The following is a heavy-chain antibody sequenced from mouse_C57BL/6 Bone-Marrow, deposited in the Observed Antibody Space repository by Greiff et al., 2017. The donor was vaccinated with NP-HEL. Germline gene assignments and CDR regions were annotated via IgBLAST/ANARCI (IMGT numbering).Heavy chain of an antibody. CDR1: GFTFSSYA. CDR2: ISDGGSYT. D-gene: IGHD3-2*02. CDR3: ARGSSGPYAMDY. Sequence: EVQLVESGGGLVKPGGSLKLSCAASGFTFSSYAMSWVRQTPEKRLEWVATISDGGSYTYYPDNVKGRFTISRDNAKNNLYLQMSHLKSEDTAMYYCARGSSGPYAMDYWGQGTSVTVSS. J-gene: IGHJ4*01. V-gene: IGHV5-4*01.